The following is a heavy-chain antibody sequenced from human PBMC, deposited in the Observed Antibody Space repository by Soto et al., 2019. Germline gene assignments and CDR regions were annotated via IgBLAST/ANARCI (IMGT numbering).Heavy chain of an antibody. D-gene: IGHD3-16*02. J-gene: IGHJ6*02. CDR2: IYYST. V-gene: IGHV4-31*03. CDR1: GGSFSPNY. Sequence: PSETLSLTCTVSGGSFSPNYWAWIRQHPGKGLEWIGYIYYSTYYNPSLKSRVTISVDTSKNQFSLKLSSVTAADTAVYYCARDYRASYPAYYYYGMDVWGQGTTVTVSS. CDR3: ARDYRASYPAYYYYGMDV.